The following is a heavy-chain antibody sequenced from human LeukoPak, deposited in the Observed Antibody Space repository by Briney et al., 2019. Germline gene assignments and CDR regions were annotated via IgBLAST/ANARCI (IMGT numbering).Heavy chain of an antibody. CDR1: GYTFTSYG. J-gene: IGHJ6*03. V-gene: IGHV1-18*01. CDR3: ARDPYSSSWANYYYYYYMDV. CDR2: ISAYNGNT. Sequence: GASVKVSCKASGYTFTSYGISWVRQAPGQGLEWMGWISAYNGNTNYAQKLQGRVTMTTDTSTSTAYMELGSLRSDDTAVYYCARDPYSSSWANYYYYYYMDVWGKGTTVTVSS. D-gene: IGHD6-13*01.